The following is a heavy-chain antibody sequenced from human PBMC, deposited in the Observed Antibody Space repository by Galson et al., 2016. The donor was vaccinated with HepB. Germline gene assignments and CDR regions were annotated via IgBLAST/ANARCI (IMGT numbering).Heavy chain of an antibody. CDR1: GYTFTSYY. V-gene: IGHV1-46*01. D-gene: IGHD3-16*01. Sequence: SVKVSCKASGYTFTSYYIHWVRQAPGQGLEWVGMITPTGGSTIYAQKFQGRVTVTRDTSTSTVYMALSSLRSEDAAVYSCARGGWGEPSDDWGQGTLVTVSS. J-gene: IGHJ4*02. CDR2: ITPTGGST. CDR3: ARGGWGEPSDD.